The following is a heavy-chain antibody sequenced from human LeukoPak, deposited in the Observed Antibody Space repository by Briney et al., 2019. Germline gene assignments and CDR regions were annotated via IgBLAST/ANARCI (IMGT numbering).Heavy chain of an antibody. J-gene: IGHJ6*04. D-gene: IGHD3-10*02. CDR1: GFSVSNYE. CDR3: AELGITMIGGV. V-gene: IGHV3-48*03. CDR2: MSSSGSMT. Sequence: GGSLRLSCAASGFSVSNYEMNWVRQTPGKGLEWVSYMSSSGSMTWYADSVKGRFTISRDNAKRSLYLQMNSLRAEDTAVYYCAELGITMIGGVWGKGTTVTISS.